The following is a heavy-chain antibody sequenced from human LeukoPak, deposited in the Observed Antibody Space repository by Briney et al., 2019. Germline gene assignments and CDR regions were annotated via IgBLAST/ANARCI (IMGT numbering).Heavy chain of an antibody. CDR2: IYPNNSGS. Sequence: GESLKISCKGSGYSFTNYWVGWVRQMPGKGLEWMGIIYPNNSGSRYSPSFRSQVTISVDRSITTAYLQWNSLKPSDTAMYYCALSSGAFDSAGYFDYWGQGTLVTVSS. CDR3: ALSSGAFDSAGYFDY. CDR1: GYSFTNYW. D-gene: IGHD2-15*01. J-gene: IGHJ4*02. V-gene: IGHV5-51*01.